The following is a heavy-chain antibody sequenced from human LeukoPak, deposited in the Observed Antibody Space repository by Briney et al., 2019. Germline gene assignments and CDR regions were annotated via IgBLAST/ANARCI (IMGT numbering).Heavy chain of an antibody. D-gene: IGHD3-10*01. Sequence: ASVKVSCKASGYTFTGYYMHWVRQAPGQGLEWMGWINPNSCGTNYAHKFQGRVTMTRDTSISTAYMEVSRLRSDDKAVYYCAREGKNWFDPWGEGTLVTVSS. V-gene: IGHV1-2*07. CDR2: INPNSCGT. CDR3: AREGKNWFDP. CDR1: GYTFTGYY. J-gene: IGHJ5*02.